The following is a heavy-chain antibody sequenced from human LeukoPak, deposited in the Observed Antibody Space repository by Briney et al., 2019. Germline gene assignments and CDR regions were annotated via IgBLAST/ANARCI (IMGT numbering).Heavy chain of an antibody. Sequence: SGTLSLTCAVSGGSISSSSYYWGWIRQPPGKGLEWIGSIYYSGSTYYNPSLKSRVTISVDTSKNQFSLKLSSVTAADTAVYYCARGANYYDSSGYYLEDWFDPWGQGTLVTVSS. V-gene: IGHV4-39*07. CDR1: GGSISSSSYY. J-gene: IGHJ5*02. CDR2: IYYSGST. CDR3: ARGANYYDSSGYYLEDWFDP. D-gene: IGHD3-22*01.